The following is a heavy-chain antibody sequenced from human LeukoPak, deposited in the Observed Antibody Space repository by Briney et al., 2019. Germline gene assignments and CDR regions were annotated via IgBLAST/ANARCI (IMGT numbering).Heavy chain of an antibody. V-gene: IGHV4-39*02. Sequence: PSETLSLTCTVSGGSISSSSYYWGWIRQPPGKGLEWIGSIYYSGSTYYNPSLKSRVTISVDTSKNQFSLQLSSVTPEDTAVYYCTRDQDGMGVWGQGTSVTVSS. CDR3: TRDQDGMGV. CDR2: IYYSGST. CDR1: GGSISSSSYY. J-gene: IGHJ6*02.